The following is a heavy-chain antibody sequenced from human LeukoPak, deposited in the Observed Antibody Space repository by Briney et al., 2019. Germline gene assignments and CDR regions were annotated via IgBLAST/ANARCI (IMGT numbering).Heavy chain of an antibody. Sequence: GGSLRLSCAASGFTFSDYGMTWVRQAPGKGLEWVAYISSSGSTIYYPDSVKGRFTISRDNARNSLYLQMNSLRVEDTAVYYCARDRGYNYGDFDYWGQGTLVTVSS. CDR3: ARDRGYNYGDFDY. CDR1: GFTFSDYG. V-gene: IGHV3-48*03. D-gene: IGHD5-18*01. J-gene: IGHJ4*02. CDR2: ISSSGSTI.